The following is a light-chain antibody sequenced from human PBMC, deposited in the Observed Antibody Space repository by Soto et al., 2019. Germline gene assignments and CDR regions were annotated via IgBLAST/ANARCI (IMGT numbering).Light chain of an antibody. CDR1: QSVHNY. V-gene: IGKV3-11*01. CDR3: QQRYGWPPIT. J-gene: IGKJ5*01. CDR2: DAS. Sequence: EIVLTQSPATLSLSPGERATLSCGASQSVHNYLAWFQQKPGQAPRLLIYDASNRATGIPARFSGSGSGTDFTLTISSLEPEDFAVYYCQQRYGWPPITFGQGSRLEIK.